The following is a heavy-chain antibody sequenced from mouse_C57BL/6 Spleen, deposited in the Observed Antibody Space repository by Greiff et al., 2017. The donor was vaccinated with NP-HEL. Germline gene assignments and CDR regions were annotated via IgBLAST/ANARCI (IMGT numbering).Heavy chain of an antibody. CDR3: ARPGTSWYFDV. CDR1: GYAFSSYW. D-gene: IGHD4-1*01. V-gene: IGHV1-80*01. CDR2: IYPGDGDT. J-gene: IGHJ1*03. Sequence: VKVVESGAELVKPGASVKISCKASGYAFSSYWMNWVKQRPGKGLEWIGQIYPGDGDTNYNGKFKGKATLTADKSSSTAYMQLSSLTSEDSAVYFCARPGTSWYFDVWGTGTTVTVSS.